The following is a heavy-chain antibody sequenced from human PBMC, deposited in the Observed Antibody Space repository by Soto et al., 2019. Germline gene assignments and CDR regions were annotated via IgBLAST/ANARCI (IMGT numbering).Heavy chain of an antibody. CDR2: IIPIFGTA. J-gene: IGHJ5*02. D-gene: IGHD3-22*01. CDR1: GGTFSSYA. Sequence: SVKVSCKASGGTFSSYAISWVRQAPGQGLEWMGGIIPIFGTANYAQKFQGRVTITADESTSTAYMELSSLRSEDTAVYYCAILTHYYDSSGYYYAGNWFDPWGQGPLVTVSS. CDR3: AILTHYYDSSGYYYAGNWFDP. V-gene: IGHV1-69*13.